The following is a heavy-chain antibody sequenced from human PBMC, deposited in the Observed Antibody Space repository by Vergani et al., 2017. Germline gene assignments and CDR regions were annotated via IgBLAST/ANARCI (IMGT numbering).Heavy chain of an antibody. Sequence: QVQLQQWGAGLLKPSETLSLTCVVYGGSFSGYYWSWIRQPPGKGLEWIGHIHTGGSTDLNPSFKSRVSISVDTSKSQFSLKLNSVTVADTAVYYCARSRPYCTSGSCPAIWGQGTLVTVSS. J-gene: IGHJ4*02. CDR3: ARSRPYCTSGSCPAI. CDR1: GGSFSGYY. CDR2: IHTGGST. V-gene: IGHV4-34*01. D-gene: IGHD2-15*01.